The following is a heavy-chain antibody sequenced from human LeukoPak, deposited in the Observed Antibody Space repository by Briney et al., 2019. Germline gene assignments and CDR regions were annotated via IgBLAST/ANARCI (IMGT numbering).Heavy chain of an antibody. J-gene: IGHJ5*02. D-gene: IGHD3-9*01. CDR2: ISYDGSNK. Sequence: GGSLRLSCAASGFTFSSYAMHWVRQAPGKGLEWVAVISYDGSNKYYADSVKGRFTISRDNSKNTLYLQMNSLRAEDTAVYYCARGRTHYYDILTGQNVWFDPWGQGTLVTVSS. CDR1: GFTFSSYA. V-gene: IGHV3-30-3*01. CDR3: ARGRTHYYDILTGQNVWFDP.